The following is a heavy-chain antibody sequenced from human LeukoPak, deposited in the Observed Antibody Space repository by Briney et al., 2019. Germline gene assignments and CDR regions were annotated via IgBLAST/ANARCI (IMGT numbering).Heavy chain of an antibody. V-gene: IGHV4-61*02. CDR2: IYTSGST. CDR1: GGSISSGSYY. D-gene: IGHD3-10*01. J-gene: IGHJ6*03. Sequence: PSQTLSLTCTVSGGSISSGSYYWSWIRQPAGKGLEWIGRIYTSGSTNYNPSLKSRVTISVDTSKNQFSLKLNSVTAADTAVYSCARDRRFSYYYMDVWGKGTTVTVSS. CDR3: ARDRRFSYYYMDV.